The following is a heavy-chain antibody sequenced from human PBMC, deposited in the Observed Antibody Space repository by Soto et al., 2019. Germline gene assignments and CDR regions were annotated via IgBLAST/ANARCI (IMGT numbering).Heavy chain of an antibody. J-gene: IGHJ4*02. D-gene: IGHD1-26*01. Sequence: QVRLVESGGGVVQPGRSLRLSCAASGFVFSDYVIHWVRQAPGRGLDWVAGIWSHGRDIFYTDSVKGRFTISRDNSKNMLYLKMNSLSAEDTAVYYCARDQGGQSGNFIFDNWGQGTLVTVSS. CDR1: GFVFSDYV. CDR3: ARDQGGQSGNFIFDN. CDR2: IWSHGRDI. V-gene: IGHV3-33*01.